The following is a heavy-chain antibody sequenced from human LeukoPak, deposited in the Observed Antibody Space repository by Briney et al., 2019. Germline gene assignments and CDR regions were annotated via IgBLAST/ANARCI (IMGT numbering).Heavy chain of an antibody. CDR3: QRITIFGVIIDFDY. D-gene: IGHD3-3*01. CDR1: GYTFTGYY. CDR2: ISVNNGNT. J-gene: IGHJ4*02. V-gene: IGHV1-18*04. Sequence: ASVTVSCKASGYTFTGYYIHWVRQAPGQGLEWMGWISVNNGNTHYAQSFQDRLTMTTDTSTSTAYLEVRSLRYDDTAIYYCQRITIFGVIIDFDYWGQGTLVTVSS.